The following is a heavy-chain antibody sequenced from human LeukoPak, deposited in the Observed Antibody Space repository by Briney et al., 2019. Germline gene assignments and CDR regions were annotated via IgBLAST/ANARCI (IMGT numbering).Heavy chain of an antibody. V-gene: IGHV4-34*01. CDR2: INHSGST. D-gene: IGHD4-17*01. CDR3: ARVDYGDYSEDFDY. J-gene: IGHJ4*02. CDR1: GGSFSGYY. Sequence: SETLSLTCAVYGGSFSGYYWSWIRQPPGKGLEWIGEINHSGSTNYNPSLKSRVTMSVDTSKNQFSLKVNSMTAADTAVYYCARVDYGDYSEDFDYWGQGTLVTVSS.